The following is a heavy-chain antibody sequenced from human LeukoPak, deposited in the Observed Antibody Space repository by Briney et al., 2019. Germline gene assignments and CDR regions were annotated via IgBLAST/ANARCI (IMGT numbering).Heavy chain of an antibody. CDR3: ARVVGPRIAAAGNWFDP. Sequence: ASVKVSCKASRYTFTGYYMHWVRQAPGQGLEWMRRINPNSGGTNYAQKFQGRVTMTRDTSISTAYMELSRLRSDDTAVYYCARVVGPRIAAAGNWFDPWGQGTLVTVSS. V-gene: IGHV1-2*06. CDR2: INPNSGGT. D-gene: IGHD6-13*01. J-gene: IGHJ5*02. CDR1: RYTFTGYY.